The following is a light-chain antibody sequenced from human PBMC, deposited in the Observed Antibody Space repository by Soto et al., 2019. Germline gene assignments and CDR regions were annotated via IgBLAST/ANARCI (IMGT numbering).Light chain of an antibody. Sequence: DIQMTQSPSSLSASVGDRVTITCRASQSISSYLNWYQQKPGKAPQLLIYAASSLQSGVPSRFSGSGSGTDVTITISSLQPEDFATYYCQQSYSTPPTFGQGTKLAIK. CDR3: QQSYSTPPT. CDR1: QSISSY. CDR2: AAS. J-gene: IGKJ2*01. V-gene: IGKV1-39*01.